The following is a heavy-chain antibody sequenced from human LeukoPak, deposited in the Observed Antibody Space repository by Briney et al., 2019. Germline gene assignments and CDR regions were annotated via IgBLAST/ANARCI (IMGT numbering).Heavy chain of an antibody. CDR1: GFSLSTSGVG. D-gene: IGHD6-13*01. Sequence: SGPTLVKPTQTLTLTCTFSGFSLSTSGVGVGWTRPPPGKALEWLALIYWDDDKRYSPSLKSRLTITKDTYKNQVVLTMTNMDPVDTATYYCAHRRPRGPQYITSWRPSEYFQHWGQGTLVTVSS. V-gene: IGHV2-5*02. J-gene: IGHJ1*01. CDR2: IYWDDDK. CDR3: AHRRPRGPQYITSWRPSEYFQH.